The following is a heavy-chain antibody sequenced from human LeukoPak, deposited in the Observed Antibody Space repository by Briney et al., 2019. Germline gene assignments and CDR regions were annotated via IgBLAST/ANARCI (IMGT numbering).Heavy chain of an antibody. D-gene: IGHD1-1*01. CDR2: ISGSGGST. Sequence: GGSLRLSCAASGFTFSGSAMHWVRQAPGKGLEWVSAISGSGGSTYYADSVEGRFSISRDNSKNTLYLQMNSLGAEDTALYYCAKAATGTPHYYYYIDVWGNGTTVTVSS. V-gene: IGHV3-23*01. CDR3: AKAATGTPHYYYYIDV. CDR1: GFTFSGSA. J-gene: IGHJ6*03.